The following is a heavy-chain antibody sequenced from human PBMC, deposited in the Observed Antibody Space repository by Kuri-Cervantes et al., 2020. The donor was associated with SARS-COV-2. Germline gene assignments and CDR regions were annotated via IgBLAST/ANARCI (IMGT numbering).Heavy chain of an antibody. V-gene: IGHV1-46*01. CDR1: GYTFTSFY. CDR3: ARSSSGSYSDFEF. D-gene: IGHD1-26*01. CDR2: ISPIVGDT. Sequence: ASVNVSCKASGYTFTSFYLHWVRQAPGQGLEWMAVISPIVGDTTYAQRFRDRVSVTKDTSTSTVYMELRSLISDDTAVYYCARSSSGSYSDFEFWGQGTRVTVSS. J-gene: IGHJ4*02.